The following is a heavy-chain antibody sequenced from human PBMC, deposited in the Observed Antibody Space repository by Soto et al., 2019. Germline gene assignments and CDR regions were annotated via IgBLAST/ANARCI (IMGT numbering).Heavy chain of an antibody. CDR3: ARAPSGNYYFDY. CDR2: IYSEGNT. CDR1: GCTVNNNY. Sequence: PXGSLILSCAASGCTVNNNYMGWVRQAPGKGLEWVSVIYSEGNTYYADSVKGRFTISRDNSKNTLYLQMNSLRADDTAVFYCARAPSGNYYFDYWGPGTLVTVSS. D-gene: IGHD1-26*01. J-gene: IGHJ4*02. V-gene: IGHV3-53*01.